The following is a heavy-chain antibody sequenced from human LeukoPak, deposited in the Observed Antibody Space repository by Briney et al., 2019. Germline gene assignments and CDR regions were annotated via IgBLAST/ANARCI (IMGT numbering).Heavy chain of an antibody. Sequence: SGGSLRLSCAASGFTSSSYGMHWVRQAPGKGLEWVAVISYDGSNKYYADSVKGRFTISRDNSKNTLYLQMNSLRAEDTAVYYCAMGSSFSYYYYMDVWGKGTTVTVSS. CDR2: ISYDGSNK. CDR3: AMGSSFSYYYYMDV. J-gene: IGHJ6*03. CDR1: GFTSSSYG. V-gene: IGHV3-30*03. D-gene: IGHD3-10*01.